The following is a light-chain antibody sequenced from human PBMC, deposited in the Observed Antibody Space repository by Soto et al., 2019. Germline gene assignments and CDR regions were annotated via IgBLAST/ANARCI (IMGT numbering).Light chain of an antibody. CDR2: DVS. J-gene: IGLJ1*01. CDR3: CAYAGSYSYV. Sequence: QSALTQLRSVSGSPRQSVTISCTGTSSDVGGYNYVSWYQQNPGKAPKVMIYDVSKRPSGVPDRFSGSKSGNTASLTISGLQAEDEADYYCCAYAGSYSYVFGTGTKLTVL. CDR1: SSDVGGYNY. V-gene: IGLV2-11*01.